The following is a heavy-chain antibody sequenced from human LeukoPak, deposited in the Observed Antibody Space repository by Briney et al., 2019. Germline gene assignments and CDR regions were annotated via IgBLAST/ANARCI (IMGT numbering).Heavy chain of an antibody. Sequence: SETLSLTCTVSGGSVSSGSYYWSWIRQPPGQGLVWIGYIYYSGSTNYNPSLKSRVTISVDTSKNQFSLKLSSVTAADTAVYYCARDKVSYYYDSSGLDAFDIWGQGTMVTVSS. CDR3: ARDKVSYYYDSSGLDAFDI. J-gene: IGHJ3*02. V-gene: IGHV4-61*01. CDR1: GGSVSSGSYY. D-gene: IGHD3-22*01. CDR2: IYYSGST.